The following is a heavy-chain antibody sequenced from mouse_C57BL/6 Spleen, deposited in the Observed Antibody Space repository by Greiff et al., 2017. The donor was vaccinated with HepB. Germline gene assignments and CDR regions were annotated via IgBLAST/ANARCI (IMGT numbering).Heavy chain of an antibody. Sequence: VQLQQPGTELVKPGASVKLSCKASGYTFTSYWMHWVKQRPGQGLEWIGNINPSNGGTNYNEKFKSKATLTVDKSSSTAYMQLSSLTSEDSAVYYCARGYYVSSYEYYAMDYWGQGTSVTVSS. CDR1: GYTFTSYW. CDR3: ARGYYVSSYEYYAMDY. CDR2: INPSNGGT. J-gene: IGHJ4*01. D-gene: IGHD1-1*01. V-gene: IGHV1-53*01.